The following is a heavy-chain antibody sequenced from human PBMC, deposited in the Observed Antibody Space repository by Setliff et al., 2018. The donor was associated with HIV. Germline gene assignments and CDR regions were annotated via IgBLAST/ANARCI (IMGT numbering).Heavy chain of an antibody. J-gene: IGHJ4*02. D-gene: IGHD3-22*01. V-gene: IGHV1-69*13. CDR1: GGAFSSYA. CDR2: IIPVFRRG. Sequence: SVKVSCKAPGGAFSSYAFSWVRQAPGQGLEWMGGIIPVFRRGDNAQRFQGRVTITADESTTTVYMELSRLRSEDTAVYFCVRGPSYYYDSSGYYYSQFRYWGQGTLVTVSS. CDR3: VRGPSYYYDSSGYYYSQFRY.